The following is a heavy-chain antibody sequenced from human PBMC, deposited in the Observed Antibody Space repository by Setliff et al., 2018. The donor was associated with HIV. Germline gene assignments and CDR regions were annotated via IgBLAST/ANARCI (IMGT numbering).Heavy chain of an antibody. CDR3: ARGDMAAADPYYYYYYMDV. V-gene: IGHV1-69*13. CDR1: GGTFSSYA. D-gene: IGHD6-13*01. Sequence: ASVKVSCKASGGTFSSYALSWVRQAPGQGLEWMGGVIPIFGTANYAQKFRGRVTITADESTRTAYMELSSLRSEDTAVYYCARGDMAAADPYYYYYYMDVWGKGTTVTVSS. CDR2: VIPIFGTA. J-gene: IGHJ6*03.